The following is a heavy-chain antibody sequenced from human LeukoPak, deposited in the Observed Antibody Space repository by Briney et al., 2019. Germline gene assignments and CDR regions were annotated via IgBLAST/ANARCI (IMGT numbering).Heavy chain of an antibody. Sequence: GGSLRLSCAASGFTFSSYSMNWVRQAPGKGLEWVSYISSSSSTIYYADSVKGRFTISRDNAKNSLYPQMNSLRAEDTAVYYCARVRELGYCSSTSCLHYYYMDVWGKGTTVTVSS. CDR2: ISSSSSTI. CDR1: GFTFSSYS. V-gene: IGHV3-48*01. D-gene: IGHD2-2*01. J-gene: IGHJ6*03. CDR3: ARVRELGYCSSTSCLHYYYMDV.